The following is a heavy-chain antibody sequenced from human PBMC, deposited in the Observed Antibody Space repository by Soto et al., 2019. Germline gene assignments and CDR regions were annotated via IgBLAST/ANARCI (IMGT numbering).Heavy chain of an antibody. D-gene: IGHD6-19*01. CDR1: GGSISSRISY. Sequence: PSETLSLTCTVSGGSISSRISYWGWIRQPPGGGLAWIGSIYYNGNTYYNPSLKSRVTISVDTSKNQFSLKLSAVTAADTAVYSFARHPRGFWSGAGLYSWGQESLVPVSA. V-gene: IGHV4-39*01. J-gene: IGHJ4*02. CDR3: ARHPRGFWSGAGLYS. CDR2: IYYNGNT.